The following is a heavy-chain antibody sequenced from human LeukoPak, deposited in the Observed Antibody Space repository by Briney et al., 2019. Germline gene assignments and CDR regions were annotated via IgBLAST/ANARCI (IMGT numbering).Heavy chain of an antibody. J-gene: IGHJ6*04. V-gene: IGHV3-7*01. CDR2: INRDGSEK. CDR1: GFTFTDYW. D-gene: IGHD5-12*01. CDR3: ARGRGVGV. Sequence: SGGSLRLSCAASGFTFTDYWMTWVRQAPGKGLEWVANINRDGSEKYYVGSVKGRFTISRDNAKNSLYLQMNSLRAEDTAVFYCARGRGVGVWGKGTTVTVSS.